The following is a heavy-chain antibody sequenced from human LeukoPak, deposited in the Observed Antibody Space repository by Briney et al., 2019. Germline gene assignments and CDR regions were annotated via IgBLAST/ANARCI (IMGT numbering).Heavy chain of an antibody. J-gene: IGHJ4*02. CDR2: MSPNSGKG. CDR3: ARDRTHYYDSSGYYSRWEY. CDR1: GYTFTSYD. V-gene: IGHV1-8*01. D-gene: IGHD3-22*01. Sequence: ASVKVSCKASGYTFTSYDFNWVRQATGQGLEWMGWMSPNSGKGGYAQKFQGRVTMTRDTSTSTVYMELSSLRSEDTAMYYCARDRTHYYDSSGYYSRWEYWGQGTLVTVSS.